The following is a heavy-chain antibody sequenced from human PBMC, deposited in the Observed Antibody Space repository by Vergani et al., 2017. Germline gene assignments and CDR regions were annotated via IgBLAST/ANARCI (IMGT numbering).Heavy chain of an antibody. V-gene: IGHV3-9*01. CDR3: AREKYKGELLAALFDY. CDR1: GFTFDDYA. Sequence: EVQLVESGGGLVQPGRSLRLSCAASGFTFDDYAMHWVRQAPGKGLEWVSGISWNSGSIGYADSVKGRFTISRDNAKNSLYLQMNSLRAEDTAVYYCAREKYKGELLAALFDYWGQGTLVTVSS. D-gene: IGHD1-26*01. J-gene: IGHJ4*02. CDR2: ISWNSGSI.